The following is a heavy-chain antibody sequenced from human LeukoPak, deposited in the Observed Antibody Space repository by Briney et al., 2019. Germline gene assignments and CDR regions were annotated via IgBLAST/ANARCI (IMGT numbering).Heavy chain of an antibody. CDR2: IYYSGST. Sequence: SGTLSLTCTVSGGSISSYYWSWIRQPPGKGLEWIGYIYYSGSTNYNPSLKSRVTISVDTAKNQFSLKLSSVTAADTAVDYCARYGDPWYFDLWGRGTRVTVSS. CDR1: GGSISSYY. CDR3: ARYGDPWYFDL. D-gene: IGHD7-27*01. J-gene: IGHJ2*01. V-gene: IGHV4-59*01.